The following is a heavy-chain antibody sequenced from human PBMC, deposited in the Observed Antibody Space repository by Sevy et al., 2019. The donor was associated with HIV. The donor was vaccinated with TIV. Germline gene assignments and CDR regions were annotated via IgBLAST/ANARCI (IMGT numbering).Heavy chain of an antibody. V-gene: IGHV3-43*01. J-gene: IGHJ6*02. CDR3: AKDRGFDYGMDV. CDR1: GFTFDDYT. Sequence: GGSLRLSCAASGFTFDDYTMHWVRQAPGKGLEWVSLMSWDGDSTNYADSVKGGFTISRDNSKNSLYLQMNSLRTEDTALYYCAKDRGFDYGMDVWGQGTTVTVSS. CDR2: MSWDGDST.